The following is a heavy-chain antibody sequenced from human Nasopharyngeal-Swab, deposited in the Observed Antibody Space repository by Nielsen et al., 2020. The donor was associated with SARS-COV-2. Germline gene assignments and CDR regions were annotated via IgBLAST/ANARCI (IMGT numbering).Heavy chain of an antibody. D-gene: IGHD2-2*01. J-gene: IGHJ4*02. V-gene: IGHV3-7*01. CDR2: IKQSGSGQ. CDR3: ARYCSTTSCPRGFDY. Sequence: GGSLRLSCAASGFTFSSYWMSWVRQAPGKGLEWVAHIKQSGSGQYYVDSVKGRFTISRDNARNSLSLQMNSLRAEDTAVYYRARYCSTTSCPRGFDYWGQGTLVTVSS. CDR1: GFTFSSYW.